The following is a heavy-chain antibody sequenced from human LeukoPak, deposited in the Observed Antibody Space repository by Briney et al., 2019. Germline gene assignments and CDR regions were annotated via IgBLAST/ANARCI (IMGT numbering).Heavy chain of an antibody. CDR2: INHSGST. Sequence: SETLSLTCAVYGGSFSGYYWSWLRQPPGKGLEWIGEINHSGSTNYNPSLKSRVTISVDTSKNQFSLKLSSVTAADTAVYYCARGTRGGRIAVAGRYWYFDLWGSGNLVTVSS. V-gene: IGHV4-34*01. CDR1: GGSFSGYY. J-gene: IGHJ2*01. CDR3: ARGTRGGRIAVAGRYWYFDL. D-gene: IGHD6-19*01.